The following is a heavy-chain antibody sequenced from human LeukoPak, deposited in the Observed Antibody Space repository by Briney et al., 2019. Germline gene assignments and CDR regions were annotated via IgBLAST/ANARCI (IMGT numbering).Heavy chain of an antibody. V-gene: IGHV3-74*01. CDR3: ARRYCSGGGCYLDY. CDR1: GFTFSSYW. Sequence: PGGSLRLSCAASGFTFSSYWMHWVRQAPGKGLVWVSRINSDGISTSYADSVKGRFTISRDNAKNTLYLQMNSLRAEDTAVYYCARRYCSGGGCYLDYWGQGTLVTVSS. J-gene: IGHJ4*02. D-gene: IGHD2-15*01. CDR2: INSDGIST.